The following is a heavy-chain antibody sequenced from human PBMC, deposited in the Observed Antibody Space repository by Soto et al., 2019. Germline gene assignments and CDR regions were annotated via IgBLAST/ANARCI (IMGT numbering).Heavy chain of an antibody. CDR3: ARVFKRRGAYSSSSGLYFDY. CDR1: GGSFSGYY. J-gene: IGHJ4*02. V-gene: IGHV4-34*01. CDR2: INHSGST. D-gene: IGHD6-6*01. Sequence: PSETLSLTCAVYGGSFSGYYWSWIRQPPGKGLEWIGEINHSGSTNYNPSLKSRVTISVDTSKNQFSLKLSSVTAADTAVYYCARVFKRRGAYSSSSGLYFDYWGQGTLVTVSS.